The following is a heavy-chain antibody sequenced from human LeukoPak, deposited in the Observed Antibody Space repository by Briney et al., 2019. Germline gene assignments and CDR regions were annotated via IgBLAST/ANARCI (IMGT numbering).Heavy chain of an antibody. V-gene: IGHV4-59*01. CDR3: AREPYGSGTFDY. Sequence: SETLSLTCTVSGGSISSYYWSWIRQPPGKGLEWIGYIYYSGNTNYNPSLKSRVTISVDTSKNQFSLKLSSVTAADTAEYYCAREPYGSGTFDYWGQGTLVTVSA. CDR1: GGSISSYY. J-gene: IGHJ4*02. CDR2: IYYSGNT. D-gene: IGHD3-10*01.